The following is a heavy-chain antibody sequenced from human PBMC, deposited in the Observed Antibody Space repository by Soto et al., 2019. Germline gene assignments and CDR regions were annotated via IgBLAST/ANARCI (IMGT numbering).Heavy chain of an antibody. V-gene: IGHV1-69*01. CDR3: ARDLRAAGRPGMDV. CDR1: GGSFSSYA. Sequence: QVQLVQSGAEVKKPGSSVKVSCKASGGSFSSYAISWVRQAPGQGLEWMGGIIPIVGTGNYAQNFQGRVTITADESTSTAYMELSSLRSEDTAMYYCARDLRAAGRPGMDVWGHGTTVTVSS. J-gene: IGHJ6*02. D-gene: IGHD6-13*01. CDR2: IIPIVGTG.